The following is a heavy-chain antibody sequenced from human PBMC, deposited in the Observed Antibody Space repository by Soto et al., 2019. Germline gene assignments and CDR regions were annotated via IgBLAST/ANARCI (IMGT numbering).Heavy chain of an antibody. Sequence: QVQLQESGPGLVKPSETLSLTYTVSGGSVSSGSYYWSWIRQPPGKGLEWIGYIYYSGSTNYNPSLKSRVTISVDTSKNQFSLKLSSVTAADTAVYYCARDSLEDTAFDYWGQGTLVTVSS. CDR2: IYYSGST. CDR1: GGSVSSGSYY. CDR3: ARDSLEDTAFDY. V-gene: IGHV4-61*01. D-gene: IGHD5-18*01. J-gene: IGHJ4*02.